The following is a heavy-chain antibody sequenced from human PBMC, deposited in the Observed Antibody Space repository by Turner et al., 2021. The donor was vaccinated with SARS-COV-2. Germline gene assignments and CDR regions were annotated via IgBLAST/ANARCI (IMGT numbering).Heavy chain of an antibody. D-gene: IGHD6-13*01. CDR2: IIPILGIT. CDR1: GGTFSTYT. Sequence: QVPLVQSGAEVKKPGSSVKVSCKASGGTFSTYTISWVRQAPGQGLEWMGRIIPILGITTYAQKFQGRVTITADKSTSTAYMELSSLRSEDTAVYYCARDEEGIAAAYYYAMDVWGQGTTVTVSS. J-gene: IGHJ6*02. V-gene: IGHV1-69*08. CDR3: ARDEEGIAAAYYYAMDV.